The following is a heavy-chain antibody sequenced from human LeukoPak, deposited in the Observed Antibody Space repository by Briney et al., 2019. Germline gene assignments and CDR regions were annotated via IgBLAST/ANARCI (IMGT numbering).Heavy chain of an antibody. Sequence: GESLKISCKGSGYSFTSYWIGWVRQMPGRGLEWMGIIHPGDSDTRYSPSFQGQVTISADKSISTAYLQWSGLKASDTAMYYCARLRGVAYSTSLCYFDLWGRGTLVTVSS. CDR1: GYSFTSYW. CDR2: IHPGDSDT. CDR3: ARLRGVAYSTSLCYFDL. J-gene: IGHJ2*01. V-gene: IGHV5-51*01. D-gene: IGHD2-2*01.